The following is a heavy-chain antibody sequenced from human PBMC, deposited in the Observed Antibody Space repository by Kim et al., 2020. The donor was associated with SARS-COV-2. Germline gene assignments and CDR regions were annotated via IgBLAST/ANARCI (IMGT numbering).Heavy chain of an antibody. V-gene: IGHV3-21*01. Sequence: GGSLRLSCAASGFTFSSYSMNWVRQAPGKGLEWVSSISSSSSYIYYADSVKGRFTISRDNAKNSLYRQMNSLRAEDTAVYYCARDYYDSSGHLRFDPWGQGTLVTVSS. J-gene: IGHJ5*02. CDR2: ISSSSSYI. CDR1: GFTFSSYS. CDR3: ARDYYDSSGHLRFDP. D-gene: IGHD3-22*01.